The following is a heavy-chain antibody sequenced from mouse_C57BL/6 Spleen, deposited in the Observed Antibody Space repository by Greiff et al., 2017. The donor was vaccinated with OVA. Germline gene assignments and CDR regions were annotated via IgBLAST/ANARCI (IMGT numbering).Heavy chain of an antibody. CDR3: ARSTIVKDWFAY. Sequence: QVQLQQPGTELVKPGASVKLSCKASGYPFTSYWMHWVKQRPGQGLEWIGNINPSNGGTNYNEKFKSKATLTVDKSSSTAYMQLSSLTSEDSAVYYCARSTIVKDWFAYWGQGTLVTVSA. D-gene: IGHD2-5*01. J-gene: IGHJ3*01. V-gene: IGHV1-53*01. CDR1: GYPFTSYW. CDR2: INPSNGGT.